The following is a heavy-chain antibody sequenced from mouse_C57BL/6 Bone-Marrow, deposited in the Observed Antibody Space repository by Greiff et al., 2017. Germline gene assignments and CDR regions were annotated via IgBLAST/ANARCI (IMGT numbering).Heavy chain of an antibody. J-gene: IGHJ1*03. Sequence: QVQLQQSGAELMKPGASVKLSCKATGYTFTGYWIEWVKQRPGHGLEWIGEILPGGGSNTYNEKFKGKATFTADTSSNPAYMQLSSLTTEDSAIYYCARGPDYYGSSYDWYFDVGDTGTTVTV. CDR1: GYTFTGYW. CDR2: ILPGGGSN. CDR3: ARGPDYYGSSYDWYFDV. V-gene: IGHV1-9*01. D-gene: IGHD1-1*01.